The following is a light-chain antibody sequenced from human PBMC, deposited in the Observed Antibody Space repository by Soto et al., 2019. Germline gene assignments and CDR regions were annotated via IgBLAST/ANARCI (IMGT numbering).Light chain of an antibody. CDR3: CSYAGRTTWV. CDR2: EVT. V-gene: IGLV2-23*02. CDR1: SSDVGAYNY. Sequence: QSALTQPASVSGSPGQSITISCTGTSSDVGAYNYVSWYQQHPGKAPKLMIYEVTNRPSGVSNRFSGSKSGNTASLTISGLQAEDEADYYCCSYAGRTTWVFGGGTKVTVL. J-gene: IGLJ3*02.